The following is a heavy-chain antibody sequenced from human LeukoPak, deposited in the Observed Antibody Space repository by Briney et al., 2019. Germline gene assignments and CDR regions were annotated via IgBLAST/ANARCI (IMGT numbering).Heavy chain of an antibody. J-gene: IGHJ3*02. V-gene: IGHV1-3*01. CDR1: GYTFTSYA. CDR3: ARGGGVDDAFDI. Sequence: GASVKVSCKASGYTFTSYAMHWVRQAPGQSLEWMGWINAGNGNTKYSQKFQGRVTITRDTSASTAYMELSSLRSEDTAVYYCARGGGVDDAFDIWGQGTMVTVSS. D-gene: IGHD2-15*01. CDR2: INAGNGNT.